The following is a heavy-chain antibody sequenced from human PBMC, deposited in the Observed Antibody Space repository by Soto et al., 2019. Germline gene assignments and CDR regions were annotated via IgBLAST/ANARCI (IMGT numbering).Heavy chain of an antibody. D-gene: IGHD3-10*01. J-gene: IGHJ4*02. Sequence: EVQLLESGGGLVQPGGSLRLPCAASGFTFSSYAMSWVRQAPGKGLEWVSAISGSGGSTYYADSVKGRFTISRDNSKNTLYLQMNSLRAEDTAVYYCAKDYPYGSGSYYLYFDYWGQGTLVTVSS. CDR2: ISGSGGST. V-gene: IGHV3-23*01. CDR3: AKDYPYGSGSYYLYFDY. CDR1: GFTFSSYA.